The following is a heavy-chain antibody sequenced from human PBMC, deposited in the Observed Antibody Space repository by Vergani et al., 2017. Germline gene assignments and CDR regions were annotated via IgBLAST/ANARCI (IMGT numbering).Heavy chain of an antibody. CDR3: ARDPYYYDSSVPQEYAFDI. D-gene: IGHD3-22*01. CDR2: INTNTGNP. J-gene: IGHJ3*02. Sequence: QVQLVQSGSELKKPGASVKVSCKASGYTFTSYAMNWVRQAPGQGLEWMGWINTNTGNPTYAQGFTGRFVFSLDTSVSTAYLQISSLKAEDTAVYYCARDPYYYDSSVPQEYAFDIWGQGTMVTVSS. CDR1: GYTFTSYA. V-gene: IGHV7-4-1*02.